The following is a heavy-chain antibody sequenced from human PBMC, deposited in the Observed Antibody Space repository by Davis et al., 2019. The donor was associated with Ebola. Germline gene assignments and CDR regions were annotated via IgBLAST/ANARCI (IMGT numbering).Heavy chain of an antibody. CDR2: INCDWTNT. V-gene: IGHV3-74*01. D-gene: IGHD2-15*01. CDR1: GFTFSSSW. CDR3: VRPYCSGGTCWFDS. Sequence: GESLKISCAASGFTFSSSWMHWVRQAPGPRLVWVSHINCDWTNTNSADSVKGRFTISRDNAKNTVYLQMNSLRAEDTAVYYCVRPYCSGGTCWFDSWGQGTLVTVSS. J-gene: IGHJ5*01.